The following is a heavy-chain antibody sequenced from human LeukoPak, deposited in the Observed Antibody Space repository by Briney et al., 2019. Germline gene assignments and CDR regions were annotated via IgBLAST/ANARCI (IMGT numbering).Heavy chain of an antibody. CDR2: ISWNSDSI. D-gene: IGHD3-10*01. J-gene: IGHJ4*02. Sequence: PGGSLRLSCAASGFTFDDYAMHWVRQAPGKGLEWVSGISWNSDSIGYADSVKGRFTISRDNAKNSLYLQMNSLRAEDTALYYCAKDYYGFGYFDYWGQGTLVTVSS. V-gene: IGHV3-9*01. CDR1: GFTFDDYA. CDR3: AKDYYGFGYFDY.